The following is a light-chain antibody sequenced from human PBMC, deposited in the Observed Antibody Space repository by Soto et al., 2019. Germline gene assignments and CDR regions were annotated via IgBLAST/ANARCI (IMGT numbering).Light chain of an antibody. CDR2: GAS. CDR1: QTISSTH. CDR3: QQYGSSLRT. J-gene: IGKJ4*01. V-gene: IGKV3-20*01. Sequence: EIVLSQSPHTLSLSPGERATLSCRASQTISSTHLVWYQQKPGQAPSLLIYGASSRATGIPDRFSGSGSGTDFTLTISRLEPEDFAVYYCQQYGSSLRTFGGGTKVDIK.